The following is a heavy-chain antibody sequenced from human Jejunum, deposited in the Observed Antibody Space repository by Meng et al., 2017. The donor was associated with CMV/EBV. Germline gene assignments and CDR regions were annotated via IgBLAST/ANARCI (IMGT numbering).Heavy chain of an antibody. CDR3: ARQDATSWDFDF. J-gene: IGHJ4*02. CDR1: GYSFTGYY. CDR2: INPNSRDT. Sequence: CKPSGYSFTGYYIHWVRQGPGQGLEWMGWINPNSRDTNYAQKFQGWVAMTGDTSINTVYMEMTRLTSGDTAVYYCARQDATSWDFDFWGQGTLVTVSS. V-gene: IGHV1-2*04. D-gene: IGHD1-26*01.